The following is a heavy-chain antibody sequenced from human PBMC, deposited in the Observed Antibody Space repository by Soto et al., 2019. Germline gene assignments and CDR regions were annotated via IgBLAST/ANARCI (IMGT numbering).Heavy chain of an antibody. CDR1: GFTVSSNY. J-gene: IGHJ6*02. CDR3: ARDSGLYCSGGSCYGMDV. D-gene: IGHD2-15*01. CDR2: IYSGGST. Sequence: EVQLVETGGGLIQPGGSLRLSCAASGFTVSSNYMSWVRQAPGKGREWVSVIYSGGSTYYADSVKGRFTISRDNSKNTLYLQMNSLRAEDTAVYYCARDSGLYCSGGSCYGMDVWGQGTTVTVSS. V-gene: IGHV3-53*02.